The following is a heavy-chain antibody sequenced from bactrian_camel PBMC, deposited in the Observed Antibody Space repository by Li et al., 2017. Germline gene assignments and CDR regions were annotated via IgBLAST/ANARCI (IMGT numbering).Heavy chain of an antibody. CDR3: AADELNHGLACRGYTY. CDR1: EFTFSDYAA. Sequence: HVQLVESGGGLVHLGGSLRLSCAASEFTFSDYAAFNWVRLAPGKGLEWVANILSDGITTTYADSVRGRFTISTDNANNALYLQMNSLKPEDTAMYYCAADELNHGLACRGYTYWSQGTQVTVS. CDR2: ILSDGITT. V-gene: IGHV3S6*01. D-gene: IGHD1*01. J-gene: IGHJ4*01.